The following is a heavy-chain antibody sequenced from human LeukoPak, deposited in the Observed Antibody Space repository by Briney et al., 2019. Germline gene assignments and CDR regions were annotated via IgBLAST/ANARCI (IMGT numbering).Heavy chain of an antibody. CDR2: IIGSGGST. V-gene: IGHV3-23*01. J-gene: IGHJ4*02. CDR3: AKGRRGYDSSGYDY. D-gene: IGHD3-22*01. CDR1: GFTFSSYA. Sequence: GGSLRLSCAASGFTFSSYAMSWVRQAPGKGLEWVSAIIGSGGSTYYADSVKGRFTISRDNSKNTLYLQMNSLRAEDTAVYYCAKGRRGYDSSGYDYWGQGTLVTVSS.